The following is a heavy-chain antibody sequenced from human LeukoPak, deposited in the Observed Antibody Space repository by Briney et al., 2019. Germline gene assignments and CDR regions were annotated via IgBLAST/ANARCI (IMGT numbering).Heavy chain of an antibody. CDR2: INHSGST. CDR3: ARVIQLWSGGADY. CDR1: GGSFSGYY. J-gene: IGHJ4*02. D-gene: IGHD5-18*01. Sequence: SETLSLTCAVYGGSFSGYYWSWIREPPGKGVEWVGEINHSGSTNYNPSLKRRVTISVDTSKNQFSLKLSSVTAADTAVYYCARVIQLWSGGADYWGQGTLVTVSS. V-gene: IGHV4-34*01.